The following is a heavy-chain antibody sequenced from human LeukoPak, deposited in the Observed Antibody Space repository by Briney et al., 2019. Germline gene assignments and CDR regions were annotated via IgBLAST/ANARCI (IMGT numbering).Heavy chain of an antibody. CDR3: AKDYSSSSVVWFDP. J-gene: IGHJ5*02. CDR2: VSGSGGST. V-gene: IGHV3-23*01. CDR1: GFTFSSYA. D-gene: IGHD6-6*01. Sequence: GGSLRLSCAASGFTFSSYAMSLVRQAPGKGLEWVSAVSGSGGSTYYADSVKGRFTISRDNSKNTLYLQMNSLRAEDTAVYYCAKDYSSSSVVWFDPWGQGTLVTVSS.